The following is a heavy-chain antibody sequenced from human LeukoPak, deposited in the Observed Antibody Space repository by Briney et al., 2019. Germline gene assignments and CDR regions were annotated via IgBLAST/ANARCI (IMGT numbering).Heavy chain of an antibody. J-gene: IGHJ6*03. CDR2: INHTGST. D-gene: IGHD3-10*02. V-gene: IGHV4-34*01. CDR1: GESFTTFY. CDR3: ARRVKVNFFGLFGEDNNYYYMDV. Sequence: SETLSLTCAVYGESFTTFYWGWIRQTPGKGLEWIGEINHTGSTNYNPSLKSRVTISIDTSKNQFSLKLNSVTAADTAVYYCARRVKVNFFGLFGEDNNYYYMDVWGKGTTVTVS.